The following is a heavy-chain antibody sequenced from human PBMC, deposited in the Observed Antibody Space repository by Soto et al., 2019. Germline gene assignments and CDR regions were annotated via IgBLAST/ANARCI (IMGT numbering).Heavy chain of an antibody. CDR1: GGTFSSYT. V-gene: IGHV1-8*02. CDR3: ARGECGGGCLYYYGMDV. CDR2: MNPNSGNT. J-gene: IGHJ6*02. Sequence: ASVKVSCKASGGTFSSYTINWVRQATGQGLEWMGWMNPNSGNTGYAQKFQGRVTMTRNTSISTAYMELSSLRSEDTAVYYCARGECGGGCLYYYGMDVWGQGTTVTVSS. D-gene: IGHD2-21*02.